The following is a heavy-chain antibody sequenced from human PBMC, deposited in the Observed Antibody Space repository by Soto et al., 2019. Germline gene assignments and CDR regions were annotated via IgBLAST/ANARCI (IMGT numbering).Heavy chain of an antibody. CDR2: IIPIFGTA. CDR3: ARVRYYYDSSGYLLDY. J-gene: IGHJ4*02. D-gene: IGHD3-22*01. Sequence: QVQLVQSGAEVKKPGSSVKVSCKASGGTFSSYAISWVRQAPGQGLEWMGGIIPIFGTANYAQKFQGRVTMTADESTSTAYMELSSLRSEDTAVYYCARVRYYYDSSGYLLDYWGQGTLVTVSS. CDR1: GGTFSSYA. V-gene: IGHV1-69*01.